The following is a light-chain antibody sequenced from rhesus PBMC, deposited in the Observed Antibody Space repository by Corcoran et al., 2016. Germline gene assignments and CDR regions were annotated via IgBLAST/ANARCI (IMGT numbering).Light chain of an antibody. J-gene: IGKJ3*01. CDR2: KAS. CDR3: LQYDSRPFT. V-gene: IGKV1-21*01. Sequence: DIQMTQSPSSLSASVGDKVTITCRGSQGISRWLAWYQQKPGKTPKLLIYKASNLQSGVPSRFRGSGSGTDFTLTISSLQPEDLSSYYGLQYDSRPFTVGPGTKLEIK. CDR1: QGISRW.